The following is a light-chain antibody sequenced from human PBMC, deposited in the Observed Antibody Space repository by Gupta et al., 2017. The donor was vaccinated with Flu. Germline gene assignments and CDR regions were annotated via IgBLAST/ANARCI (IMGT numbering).Light chain of an antibody. V-gene: IGLV2-8*01. Sequence: QSALTQPPSASGSPGQSVTISCTGTSSDVGGYNYVSWYQQHPGKAPKLMIYEVSKRPSGVPDRFSGSTSGNTASLTVSGLQAEDEADYYCSSYAGSNNWVVGGGTKLTVL. CDR2: EVS. CDR3: SSYAGSNNWV. CDR1: SSDVGGYNY. J-gene: IGLJ3*02.